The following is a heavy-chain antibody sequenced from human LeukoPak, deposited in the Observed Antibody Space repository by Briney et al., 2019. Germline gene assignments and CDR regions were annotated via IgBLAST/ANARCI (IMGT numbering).Heavy chain of an antibody. CDR3: ARVDTAMVIDY. D-gene: IGHD5-18*01. CDR1: GGTFSIYA. V-gene: IGHV1-69*04. Sequence: SVKVSCKASGGTFSIYAISWVRQAPGQGLEWMGRIIPILGIANYAQKFQGRVTITADKSTSTAYMELSSLRSEDTAVYYCARVDTAMVIDYWGQGTLVTVSS. J-gene: IGHJ4*02. CDR2: IIPILGIA.